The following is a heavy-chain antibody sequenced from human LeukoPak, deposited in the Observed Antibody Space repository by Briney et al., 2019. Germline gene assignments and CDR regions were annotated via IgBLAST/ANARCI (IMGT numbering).Heavy chain of an antibody. V-gene: IGHV3-21*01. CDR3: ARDMVAAAAHYGMDV. D-gene: IGHD6-13*01. CDR1: GFTFSSYS. CDR2: ISSSSSYI. J-gene: IGHJ6*02. Sequence: GGSLRLSCAASGFTFSSYSMNWVRQAPGKGLEWVSSISSSSSYIYYADSVKGRFTISRDNAKNSLYLQMNSLRAEDTAVYYCARDMVAAAAHYGMDVWGRGTTVTVSS.